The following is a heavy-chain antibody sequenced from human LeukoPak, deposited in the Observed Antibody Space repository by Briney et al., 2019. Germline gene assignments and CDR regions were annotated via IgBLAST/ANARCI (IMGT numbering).Heavy chain of an antibody. Sequence: ASVKVSCKASGGTFISYAISWVRQAPGQGLEWMGRIIPILGIANYAQKFQGRVTITADKSTSTAYMELSSLRSEDTAVYYCARDGNYYGSGSDGGAFDIWGQGTMATVSS. CDR2: IIPILGIA. CDR3: ARDGNYYGSGSDGGAFDI. J-gene: IGHJ3*02. V-gene: IGHV1-69*04. D-gene: IGHD3-10*01. CDR1: GGTFISYA.